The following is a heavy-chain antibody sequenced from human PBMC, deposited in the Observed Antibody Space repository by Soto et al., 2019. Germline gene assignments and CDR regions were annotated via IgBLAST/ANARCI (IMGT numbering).Heavy chain of an antibody. CDR3: ARGITLPTPLDY. CDR1: GGTFSSYA. V-gene: IGHV1-69*05. CDR2: IIPIFGTA. D-gene: IGHD1-20*01. J-gene: IGHJ4*02. Sequence: APVKVSCKASGGTFSSYAISWVRQAPGQGLEWMGGIIPIFGTAKYSQKFQGRVTITRDTSASTAYMELSSLRSEDTAVYYCARGITLPTPLDYWGQGTLVTVSS.